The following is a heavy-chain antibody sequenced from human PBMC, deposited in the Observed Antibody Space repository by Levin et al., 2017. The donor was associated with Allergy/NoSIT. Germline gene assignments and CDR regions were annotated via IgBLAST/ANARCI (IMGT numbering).Heavy chain of an antibody. CDR3: ARETRGLLWFGELLYWGGDRAFDI. J-gene: IGHJ3*02. V-gene: IGHV4-61*02. CDR1: GGSISSGSYY. D-gene: IGHD3-10*01. CDR2: IYTSGST. Sequence: SQTLSLTCTVSGGSISSGSYYWSWIRQPAGKGLEWIGRIYTSGSTNYNPSLKSRVTISVDTSKNQFSLKLSSVTAADTAVYYCARETRGLLWFGELLYWGGDRAFDIWGQGTMVTVSS.